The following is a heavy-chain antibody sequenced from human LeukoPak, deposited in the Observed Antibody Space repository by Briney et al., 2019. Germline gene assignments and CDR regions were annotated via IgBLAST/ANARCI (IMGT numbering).Heavy chain of an antibody. D-gene: IGHD5-12*01. CDR3: ARVPIIVATKPYYFDY. J-gene: IGHJ4*02. CDR1: GHTFTSYG. CDR2: ISAYNGNT. V-gene: IGHV1-18*01. Sequence: ASVKVSCKASGHTFTSYGISWVRQAPGQGLEWMGWISAYNGNTNYAQKLQGRVTMTTDTSTSTAYMELRSLRSDDTAVYYCARVPIIVATKPYYFDYWGQGTLVTVSS.